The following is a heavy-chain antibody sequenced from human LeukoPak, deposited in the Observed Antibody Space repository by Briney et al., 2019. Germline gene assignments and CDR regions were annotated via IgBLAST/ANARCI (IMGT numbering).Heavy chain of an antibody. D-gene: IGHD1-26*01. CDR3: GRDLGGRSGY. J-gene: IGHJ4*02. V-gene: IGHV3-74*01. Sequence: GGSLRLSCAASGNYWMHWVRQAPGKGLVWVSHINSDGSWTSYADSVKGRFSISRDNAKNTLYLQMNSLRAEDTAVYYCGRDLGGRSGYWGQGTLVTVSS. CDR2: INSDGSWT. CDR1: GNYW.